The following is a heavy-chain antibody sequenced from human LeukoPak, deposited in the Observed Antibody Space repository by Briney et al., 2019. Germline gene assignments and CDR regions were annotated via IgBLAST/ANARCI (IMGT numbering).Heavy chain of an antibody. CDR2: IIPIFGTA. CDR1: GGTFSSYA. D-gene: IGHD4-11*01. J-gene: IGHJ4*02. CDR3: ASRLYDYSNYDYFDY. Sequence: ASVKVSCKASGGTFSSYAIIWVRQAPGQGLEWMGGIIPIFGTANYAQKFQGRVTITTDESTSTAYMELSSLRSEDTAVYYCASRLYDYSNYDYFDYWGQGTLVTVSS. V-gene: IGHV1-69*05.